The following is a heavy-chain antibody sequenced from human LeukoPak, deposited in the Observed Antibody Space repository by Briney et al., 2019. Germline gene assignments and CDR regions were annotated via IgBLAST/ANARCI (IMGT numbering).Heavy chain of an antibody. CDR2: IKQDGSER. CDR1: GFTFSRHW. J-gene: IGHJ4*02. V-gene: IGHV3-7*01. D-gene: IGHD2-8*02. CDR3: ARDGGHSTDLDY. Sequence: GWSLRLSCATSGFTFSRHWMSWVRQAPGKGPEWVANIKQDGSERYYVHSVKGRFTISRDNAKNSLYLQVNSLRAEDTAVYYCARDGGHSTDLDYWGQGIPVTVSS.